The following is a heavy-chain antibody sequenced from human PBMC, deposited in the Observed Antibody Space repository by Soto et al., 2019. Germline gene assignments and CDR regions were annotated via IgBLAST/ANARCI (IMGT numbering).Heavy chain of an antibody. CDR2: IDGSGGTT. Sequence: GESLKISCAASGFPFSSADMTWVRQAPGKGLDWVSTIDGSGGTTYYADSVKGRCTISRDNSMNTVYLQMNSLRADDTALYYCAKISAWFNTWGQLALVTVSS. CDR3: AKISAWFNT. J-gene: IGHJ5*02. V-gene: IGHV3-23*01. CDR1: GFPFSSAD.